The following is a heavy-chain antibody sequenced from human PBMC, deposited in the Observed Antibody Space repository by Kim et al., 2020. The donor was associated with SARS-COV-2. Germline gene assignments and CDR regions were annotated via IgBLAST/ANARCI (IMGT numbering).Heavy chain of an antibody. CDR2: INHSGST. CDR1: GGSFSGYY. Sequence: SETLSLTCAVYGGSFSGYYWSWIRQPPGKGLEWIGEINHSGSTNYNPSLKSRVTISVDTSKNQFSLKLSSVTAADTAVYYCARVKGRVGGIVVVTDRGGMDVWGQGTTVTVSS. J-gene: IGHJ6*02. CDR3: ARVKGRVGGIVVVTDRGGMDV. V-gene: IGHV4-34*01. D-gene: IGHD2-21*02.